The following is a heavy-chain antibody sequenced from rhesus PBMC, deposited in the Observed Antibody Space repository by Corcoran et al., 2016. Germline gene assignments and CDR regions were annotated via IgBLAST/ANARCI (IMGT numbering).Heavy chain of an antibody. CDR3: ADTLEYCTGSGCYCLDS. Sequence: EVQLVESGGGLVQPGGSLRLSCAAPGFTSGNSDLIWIRQAPGKGLEWVSYISNGGSIYYSDSVKGRCTIYRDNAKNTLYLQMSSLRVEDTAVYCCADTLEYCTGSGCYCLDSWGQGVVVTVSS. V-gene: IGHV3S43*01. J-gene: IGHJ6*01. D-gene: IGHD2-21*01. CDR2: ISNGGSI. CDR1: GFTSGNSD.